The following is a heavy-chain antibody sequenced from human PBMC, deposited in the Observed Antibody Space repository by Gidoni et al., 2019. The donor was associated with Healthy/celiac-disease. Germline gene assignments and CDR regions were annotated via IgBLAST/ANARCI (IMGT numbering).Heavy chain of an antibody. J-gene: IGHJ6*03. V-gene: IGHV4-59*01. D-gene: IGHD6-6*01. Sequence: QVQLQESGPGLVKPSETLSLTCTVSGGSISSYYWSWIRQPPGKGLEWIGYIYYSGSTNYTPSLKSRVTISVDTSKNQFSLKLSSVTAADTAVYYCARAWGSSVYYYYYMDVWGKGTTVTVSS. CDR1: GGSISSYY. CDR3: ARAWGSSVYYYYYMDV. CDR2: IYYSGST.